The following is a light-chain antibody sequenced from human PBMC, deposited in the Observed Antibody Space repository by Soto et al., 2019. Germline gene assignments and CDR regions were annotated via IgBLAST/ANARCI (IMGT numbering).Light chain of an antibody. Sequence: QSALTQPASVSGSPGQSITISCSGITSDVGGYNYVSWYQQHPGKAPKLMIYDVTNRPSGVSNRFSGSKSGNTASLTISGLQAEDEADYYCSSYTSSSTPMVFGGGTKLNVL. CDR3: SSYTSSSTPMV. CDR2: DVT. CDR1: TSDVGGYNY. J-gene: IGLJ2*01. V-gene: IGLV2-14*03.